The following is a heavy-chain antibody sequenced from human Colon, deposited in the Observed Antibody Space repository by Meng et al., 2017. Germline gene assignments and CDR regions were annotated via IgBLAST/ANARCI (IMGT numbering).Heavy chain of an antibody. J-gene: IGHJ5*02. V-gene: IGHV4-39*01. D-gene: IGHD1/OR15-1a*01. CDR3: VRSRAWVRTGFDP. CDR2: IGHSGFT. CDR1: GDSISSSDSY. Sequence: QPQLQESGPGLVKPSEALSLTCGVSGDSISSSDSYWGWIRQSPGKGLEWIGSIGHSGFTYYTPSLESRVTVSVDTSRSQFSLELTSVTAADTAVYYCVRSRAWVRTGFDPWGQGTLVTVSS.